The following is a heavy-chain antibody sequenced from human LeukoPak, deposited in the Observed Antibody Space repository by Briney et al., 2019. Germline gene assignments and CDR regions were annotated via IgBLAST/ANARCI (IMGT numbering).Heavy chain of an antibody. J-gene: IGHJ5*02. CDR1: GGSISSYY. CDR3: ARSRYWFDL. CDR2: IYYNGSI. Sequence: PSETLSLTCTVSGGSISSYYWSWIRQPPGKGLEWIGYIYYNGSIKYNPSLKSRVTISVDTSKNQFSLYLSSVTAADTAVYYCARSRYWFDLWGQGTLVTVAS. V-gene: IGHV4-59*01.